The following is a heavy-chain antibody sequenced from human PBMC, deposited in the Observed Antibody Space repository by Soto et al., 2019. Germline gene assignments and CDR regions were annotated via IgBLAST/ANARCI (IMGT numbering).Heavy chain of an antibody. D-gene: IGHD1-26*01. CDR1: GYTFTGHY. Sequence: ASVKVSFKASGYTFTGHYIHWVRQAPEQGPEWMGEIGPESGATRYAQRFQGRVTMTRDMSITTVYMELNNLSPDDTAVYYCGRGRSGQRVVFYWGQGTPVTVSS. CDR2: IGPESGAT. V-gene: IGHV1-2*02. CDR3: GRGRSGQRVVFY. J-gene: IGHJ4*02.